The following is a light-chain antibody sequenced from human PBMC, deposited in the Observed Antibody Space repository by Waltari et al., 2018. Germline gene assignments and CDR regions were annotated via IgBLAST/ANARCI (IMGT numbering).Light chain of an antibody. V-gene: IGLV1-44*01. CDR2: SND. Sequence: QSVLTQPPSASGTPGQRVTISCSGSNSNSGGNTVNWYQQLPGTATRLLIYSNDQRPSRLPVRFSGSKPATSASLAISGLQSEDEADYYCATWDDRLTGVLFGGGTKVTVL. CDR1: NSNSGGNT. J-gene: IGLJ3*02. CDR3: ATWDDRLTGVL.